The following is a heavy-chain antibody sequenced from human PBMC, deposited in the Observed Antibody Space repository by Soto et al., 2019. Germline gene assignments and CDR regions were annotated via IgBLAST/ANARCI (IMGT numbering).Heavy chain of an antibody. CDR2: IYYSGST. J-gene: IGHJ6*02. CDR3: ARGVLMVYAIRDYYYGMDV. Sequence: QVQLQESGPGLVKPSQTLSLTCTVSGGSISSGGHYWSWIRQHPGKGLEWIGYIYYSGSTYYNPSLKSRVTISVDTSKNQFSLKLSSVTAADTAVYYCARGVLMVYAIRDYYYGMDVWGQGTTVTVSS. V-gene: IGHV4-31*03. CDR1: GGSISSGGHY. D-gene: IGHD2-8*01.